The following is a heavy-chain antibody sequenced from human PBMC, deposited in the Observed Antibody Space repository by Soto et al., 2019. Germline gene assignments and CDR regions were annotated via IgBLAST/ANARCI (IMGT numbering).Heavy chain of an antibody. V-gene: IGHV5-51*01. D-gene: IGHD3-10*01. CDR2: IYPGDSDT. CDR1: GYSFTSYW. J-gene: IGHJ5*01. CDR3: ARPFITMLRGVLLFNWFDS. Sequence: GESLKISCKSSGYSFTSYWIRWVRQMPGKGLEWMGIIYPGDSDTRYSPSFQGQVTMLPAKSISPAYLQCSSLKSSDTAMYYCARPFITMLRGVLLFNWFDSWGQGPLVT.